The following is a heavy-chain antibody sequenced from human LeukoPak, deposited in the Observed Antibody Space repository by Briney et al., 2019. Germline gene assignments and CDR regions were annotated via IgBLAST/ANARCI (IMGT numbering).Heavy chain of an antibody. CDR2: ISSSSSYI. CDR1: GFTFSSYS. CDR3: ARDRGIVVVPHWFDP. V-gene: IGHV3-21*01. Sequence: GGSLRLSCAASGFTFSSYSMNWVRQAPGKGLEWVSSISSSSSYIYYADSVKGRFTISRDNAKNSLYLQMNSLRAEDTAVYYCARDRGIVVVPHWFDPWGQGTLVTVSS. D-gene: IGHD2-2*01. J-gene: IGHJ5*02.